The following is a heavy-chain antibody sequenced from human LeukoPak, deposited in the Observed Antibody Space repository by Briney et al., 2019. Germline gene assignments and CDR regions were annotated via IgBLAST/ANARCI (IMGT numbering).Heavy chain of an antibody. CDR2: ISYDGSNK. Sequence: GGSLRLSCAASGFTFSSYAMSWVRQAPGKGLEWVAVISYDGSNKYYADSVKGRFTISRDNSKNTLYLQMNSLRAEDTAVYYCARGLVPDRYYYYYGMDVWGQGTTVTVSS. V-gene: IGHV3-30-3*01. CDR3: ARGLVPDRYYYYYGMDV. CDR1: GFTFSSYA. D-gene: IGHD6-19*01. J-gene: IGHJ6*02.